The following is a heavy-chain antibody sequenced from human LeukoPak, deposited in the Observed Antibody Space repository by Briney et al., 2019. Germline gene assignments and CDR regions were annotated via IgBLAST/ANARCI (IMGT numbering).Heavy chain of an antibody. J-gene: IGHJ4*02. CDR1: GGSISSGGYY. D-gene: IGHD1-14*01. V-gene: IGHV4-30-2*01. CDR2: IYHSGST. CDR3: ARFYRSSFDY. Sequence: SETLSLTCTVPGGSISSGGYYWSWIRQPPGKGLEWIGYIYHSGSTYYNPSLRSRVTISVDRPKNQFSLKLSSVTAADTAVYYCARFYRSSFDYWGQGTLVTVSS.